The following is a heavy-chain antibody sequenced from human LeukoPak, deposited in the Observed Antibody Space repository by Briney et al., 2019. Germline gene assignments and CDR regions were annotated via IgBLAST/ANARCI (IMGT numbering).Heavy chain of an antibody. J-gene: IGHJ5*02. CDR3: ARGIAVAGTVGYNWFDP. Sequence: SETLSPTCTVSGGSISSYYWSWIRQPPGKGLEWIGYIYYSGSTNYNPSLKSRVTISVDTSKNQFSLKLSSVTAADTAVYYCARGIAVAGTVGYNWFDPWGQGTLVTVSS. CDR2: IYYSGST. D-gene: IGHD6-19*01. V-gene: IGHV4-59*12. CDR1: GGSISSYY.